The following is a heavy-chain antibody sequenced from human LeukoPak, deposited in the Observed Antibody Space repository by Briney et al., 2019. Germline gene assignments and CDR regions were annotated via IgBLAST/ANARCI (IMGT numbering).Heavy chain of an antibody. D-gene: IGHD6-19*01. CDR1: GYTFTSYG. V-gene: IGHV1-18*01. Sequence: ASVKVSCKASGYTFTSYGISWVRQAPGQGLEWMGWISAYNGNTNYAQKLQGRVTMTTDTSTSTAYMELRSLRSDDTAVYYCARLASSGWPEYYYYYMDVWGKGTTVTVSS. CDR2: ISAYNGNT. CDR3: ARLASSGWPEYYYYYMDV. J-gene: IGHJ6*03.